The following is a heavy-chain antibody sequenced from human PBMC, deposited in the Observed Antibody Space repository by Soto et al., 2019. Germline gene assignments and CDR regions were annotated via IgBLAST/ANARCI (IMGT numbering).Heavy chain of an antibody. J-gene: IGHJ4*01. V-gene: IGHV3-15*07. D-gene: IGHD3-22*01. CDR3: TTDSYITSIIVRFDY. CDR2: VKSKNDGGTT. Sequence: PCGSLRLSCAASGFTFSHAGVNWVRQATGKGLEWVGRVKSKNDGGTTDFAAPVKGRFAISRDDSKNMVYLEMNSLQTEDTAIYYCTTDSYITSIIVRFDYWGHGTLVTVSS. CDR1: GFTFSHAG.